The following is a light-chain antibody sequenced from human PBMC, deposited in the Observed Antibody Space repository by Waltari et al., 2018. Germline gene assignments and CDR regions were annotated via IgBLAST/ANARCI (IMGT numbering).Light chain of an antibody. J-gene: IGKJ4*01. CDR3: QQYYSTPLT. Sequence: DIVMTQSPDSMAVSLGERATINCKSSQSVLYSSNNKNYLAWSQQKQVQPPKLLIYWASTRESGVPDRFSGSGSGTDFTLTISSLQAEDVAVYYCQQYYSTPLTFGGGTKVEIK. V-gene: IGKV4-1*01. CDR2: WAS. CDR1: QSVLYSSNNKNY.